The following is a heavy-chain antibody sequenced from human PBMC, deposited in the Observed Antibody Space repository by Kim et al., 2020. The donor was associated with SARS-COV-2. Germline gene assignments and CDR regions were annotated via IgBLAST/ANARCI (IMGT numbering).Heavy chain of an antibody. Sequence: ASVKVSCKASGYTFSEYAIHWVRQAPGQRLEWLGWINTGNGDTKYSQKFQGRVTITRDTSASTAYMEVSSLRSEDTAVYYCARVPSYGSGHYYYYYGMDVWGQGTTVTVSS. CDR2: INTGNGDT. CDR1: GYTFSEYA. J-gene: IGHJ6*02. V-gene: IGHV1-3*04. D-gene: IGHD3-10*01. CDR3: ARVPSYGSGHYYYYYGMDV.